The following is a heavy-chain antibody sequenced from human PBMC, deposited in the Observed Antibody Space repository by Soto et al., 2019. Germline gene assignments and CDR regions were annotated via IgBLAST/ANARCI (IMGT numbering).Heavy chain of an antibody. V-gene: IGHV3-21*04. D-gene: IGHD1-26*01. Sequence: PGGSLRLSCICSGFTFSSYAMNWVRQAPGKGLEWVSSISSSSKYIYYTDSVKGRFTISRDNAKNSLYLQMNGLRAEDTALYYCARDPDAEYSGNYHTPRSLDSWGQGTQVTVSS. J-gene: IGHJ4*02. CDR3: ARDPDAEYSGNYHTPRSLDS. CDR1: GFTFSSYA. CDR2: ISSSSKYI.